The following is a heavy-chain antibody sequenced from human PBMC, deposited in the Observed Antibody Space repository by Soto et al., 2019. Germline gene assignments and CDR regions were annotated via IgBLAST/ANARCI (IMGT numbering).Heavy chain of an antibody. Sequence: SETLSLTCTVSGGSISSYYWSWIRQPAGKGLEWIGRIYTSGSTNYNPSLKSRVTMSVDTSKNQFSLKLSSVTAADTVVYYCARDERYYDFWSGYSYFYYGMDVWGQGTTVTVSS. CDR2: IYTSGST. CDR1: GGSISSYY. CDR3: ARDERYYDFWSGYSYFYYGMDV. D-gene: IGHD3-3*01. V-gene: IGHV4-4*07. J-gene: IGHJ6*02.